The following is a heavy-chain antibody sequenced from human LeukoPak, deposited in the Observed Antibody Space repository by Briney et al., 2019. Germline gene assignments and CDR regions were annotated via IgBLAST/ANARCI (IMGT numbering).Heavy chain of an antibody. D-gene: IGHD3-16*01. Sequence: PSETLSLTCTVSGGTMTNYYWSWIRQPAGKELEWIGRIYSSGSTNYNPSLKSRVTMSVDTSKNQFSLNLTSVTVADMAIYFCASVGVVESRGYHDYYFDFWGEGSLVTVSS. CDR2: IYSSGST. J-gene: IGHJ4*02. CDR1: GGTMTNYY. V-gene: IGHV4-4*07. CDR3: ASVGVVESRGYHDYYFDF.